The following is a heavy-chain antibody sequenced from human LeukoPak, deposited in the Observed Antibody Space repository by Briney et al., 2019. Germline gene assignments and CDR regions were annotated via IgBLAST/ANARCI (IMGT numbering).Heavy chain of an antibody. J-gene: IGHJ4*02. CDR1: GYSFTSYW. V-gene: IGHV5-51*01. D-gene: IGHD3-22*01. Sequence: GESLKISCKGSGYSFTSYWIGWVRQMPGKGLEWMGIIYPGDSDTRYSPSFQGQVTISADKSISTAYLQWSSLKASDTAMYYCAGTYYYDSSGSYYFDYWGQGTLVTVSP. CDR2: IYPGDSDT. CDR3: AGTYYYDSSGSYYFDY.